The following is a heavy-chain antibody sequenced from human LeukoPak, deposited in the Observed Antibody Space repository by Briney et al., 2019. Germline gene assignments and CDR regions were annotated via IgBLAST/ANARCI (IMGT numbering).Heavy chain of an antibody. CDR3: ARDPGSGSPYYCYYYMDV. Sequence: ASVKVSCKASGYTFTGYYMHWVRQAPGQGLEWMGWINPNSGGTNYAQKFQGRVTMTRDTSISTAYMELSRLRSDDTAVYYCARDPGSGSPYYCYYYMDVWGKGTTVTVSS. V-gene: IGHV1-2*02. D-gene: IGHD3-10*01. CDR1: GYTFTGYY. CDR2: INPNSGGT. J-gene: IGHJ6*03.